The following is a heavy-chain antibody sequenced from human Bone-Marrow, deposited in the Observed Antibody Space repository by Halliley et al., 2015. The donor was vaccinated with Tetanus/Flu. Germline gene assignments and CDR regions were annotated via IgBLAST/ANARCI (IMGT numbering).Heavy chain of an antibody. V-gene: IGHV3-48*03. CDR1: GFIFSGYD. J-gene: IGHJ6*02. Sequence: SLRLSCAVSGFIFSGYDMNWVRQAPGKGLEWLSYIDSSATTIYYEDSVKGRITISRDNAKNSLYLQMNSLRVEDTAVYYCARAPSYYHGMDVWGQGTTVTVSS. CDR3: ARAPSYYHGMDV. CDR2: IDSSATTI.